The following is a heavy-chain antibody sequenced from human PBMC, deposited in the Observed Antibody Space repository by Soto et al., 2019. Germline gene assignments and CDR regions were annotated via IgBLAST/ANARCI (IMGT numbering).Heavy chain of an antibody. CDR2: IYYSGST. CDR1: GGSISSSSYY. V-gene: IGHV4-39*01. CDR3: ATSNWFDP. J-gene: IGHJ5*02. Sequence: QLQLQESGPGLVKPSETLSLTCTVSGGSISSSSYYWGWIRQPPGKGLEWIGIIYYSGSTYYNPSLKSRVTVSVDTVKNQFSLTLSSVSATDTAVYYCATSNWFDPWGQGTLVTVSS.